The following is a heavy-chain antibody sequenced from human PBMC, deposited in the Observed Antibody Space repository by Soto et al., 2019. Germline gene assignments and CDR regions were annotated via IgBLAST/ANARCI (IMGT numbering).Heavy chain of an antibody. J-gene: IGHJ4*02. CDR1: GFTFKTYN. V-gene: IGHV3-48*02. Sequence: EVQLEESGGALVQPGGSLRLSCAASGFTFKTYNMNWVRQAPGKGLEWVSYIGTSGTPVYYADSVKGRFTISRDNAKNSPILQMHSLIDEVTALYFCASYPAPDNSGCYHFDYWGQGTLVTVSS. CDR2: IGTSGTPV. CDR3: ASYPAPDNSGCYHFDY. D-gene: IGHD6-19*01.